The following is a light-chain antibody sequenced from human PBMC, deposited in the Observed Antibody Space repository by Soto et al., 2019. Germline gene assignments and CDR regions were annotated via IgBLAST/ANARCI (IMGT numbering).Light chain of an antibody. Sequence: QSALTQPPSVSGAPGQRVTISCTGSSSNIGAGYDVHWYQQLPGTAPKLLIYGNSNRPSGVPDRFSGSKSGTSASLAITELQAEDEADYYCQSYDSSLSGSGVFGTGTKLTVL. CDR2: GNS. J-gene: IGLJ1*01. CDR3: QSYDSSLSGSGV. V-gene: IGLV1-40*01. CDR1: SSNIGAGYD.